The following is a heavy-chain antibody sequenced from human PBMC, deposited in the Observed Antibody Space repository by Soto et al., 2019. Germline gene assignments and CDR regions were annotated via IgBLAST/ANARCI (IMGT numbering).Heavy chain of an antibody. CDR1: GGSFSGYY. J-gene: IGHJ4*02. D-gene: IGHD6-6*01. V-gene: IGHV4-34*01. Sequence: QVQLQQWGAGLLKPSETLSLTCAVYGGSFSGYYWSWIRQPPGKGLEWIGEINHSGSTNYNPSLKSRVTISVDTSKNQFPLKLSSVTAADTAVYYCARSIAAPRGLDYWGQGTLVTVSS. CDR2: INHSGST. CDR3: ARSIAAPRGLDY.